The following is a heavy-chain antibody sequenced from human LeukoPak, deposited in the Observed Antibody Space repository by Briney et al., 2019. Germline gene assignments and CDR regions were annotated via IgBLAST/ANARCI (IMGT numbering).Heavy chain of an antibody. CDR3: ARPRWRTTVTTADY. J-gene: IGHJ4*02. V-gene: IGHV3-53*01. Sequence: GGSLRLSCAASGVTVSSNYMSWVRQAPGKGLEWVSVIYSGGSTYYADSVKGRFTISRDNSKNTLYLQMNSLRAEDTAVYYCARPRWRTTVTTADYWGQGTLVTVSS. CDR1: GVTVSSNY. CDR2: IYSGGST. D-gene: IGHD4-17*01.